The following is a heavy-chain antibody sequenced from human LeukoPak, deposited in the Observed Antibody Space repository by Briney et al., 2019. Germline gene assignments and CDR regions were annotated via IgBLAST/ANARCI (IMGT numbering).Heavy chain of an antibody. CDR3: SSYKGDV. J-gene: IGHJ6*04. D-gene: IGHD3-10*01. CDR2: IKSNIDGGTT. Sequence: PGGSLRLSCAASGFTFSNALMSWVRQAPGKGLEWVGRIKSNIDGGTTDYAAPVKGRFTISRDDSKNTLYLQMNGLNTEDTAVYYCSSYKGDVWGKGTTVTVSS. V-gene: IGHV3-15*01. CDR1: GFTFSNAL.